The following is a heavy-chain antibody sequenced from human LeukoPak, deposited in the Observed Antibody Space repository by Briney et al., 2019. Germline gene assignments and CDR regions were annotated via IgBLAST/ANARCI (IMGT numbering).Heavy chain of an antibody. J-gene: IGHJ4*02. CDR2: IWYDGSNK. V-gene: IGHV3-33*01. D-gene: IGHD4-17*01. CDR3: ARARTTRGFDY. CDR1: GFTFNNYG. Sequence: PGGSLRLSCAASGFTFNNYGIHTVRQAPGKGLEWVAFIWYDGSNKYYADSVKGRFNISRDNSKNTLYLQMNSLRAEDTAVYYCARARTTRGFDYWGQGTLVTVSS.